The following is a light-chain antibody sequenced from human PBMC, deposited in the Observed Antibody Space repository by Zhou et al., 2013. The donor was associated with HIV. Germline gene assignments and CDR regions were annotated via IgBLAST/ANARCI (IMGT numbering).Light chain of an antibody. Sequence: IQLTQSPSSLSASVGDRIAITCRTSHDISSALVWYQQKPGRPPRLLIYAASTLDSDVPSRFSGRGSGSEFTLTISTLQPEDFATYYCQQFNSYPYSFGQGTTVDIK. V-gene: IGKV1-13*02. J-gene: IGKJ2*01. CDR1: HDISSA. CDR3: QQFNSYPYS. CDR2: AAS.